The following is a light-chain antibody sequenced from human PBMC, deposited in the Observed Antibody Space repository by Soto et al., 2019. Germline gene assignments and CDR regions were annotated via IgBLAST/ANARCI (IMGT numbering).Light chain of an antibody. J-gene: IGLJ1*01. Sequence: QAALTQPASVSGSPGQSITISCTGASSGIGDFSWYQQQPGKAPKLIIYDVSNRPSGVSNRFSVSKSGNTASLTISGLQAEDEADYYCNSHTSGTTRAFGTGTKLTVL. V-gene: IGLV2-14*01. CDR2: DVS. CDR3: NSHTSGTTRA. CDR1: SSGIGD.